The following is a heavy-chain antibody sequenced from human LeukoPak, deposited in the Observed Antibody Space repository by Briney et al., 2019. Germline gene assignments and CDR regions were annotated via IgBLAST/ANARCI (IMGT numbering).Heavy chain of an antibody. D-gene: IGHD2-15*01. CDR3: ARHAGTWWEQDY. V-gene: IGHV4-38-2*02. Sequence: SETLSLTCTVSGYSISSGYYWGWIRQPPGKGLEWIGSIYHSGSTYYNPSLKSRVTISVDTSKNQFSLKLSPVTAADTAVYYCARHAGTWWEQDYWGQGTLVTVSS. CDR2: IYHSGST. CDR1: GYSISSGYY. J-gene: IGHJ4*02.